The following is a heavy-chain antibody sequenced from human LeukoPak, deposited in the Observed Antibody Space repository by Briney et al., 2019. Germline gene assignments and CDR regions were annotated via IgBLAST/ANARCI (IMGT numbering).Heavy chain of an antibody. CDR3: AKVDGLVGAFGY. V-gene: IGHV3-15*01. CDR1: GFTFSNAW. Sequence: PGGSLRLSCAASGFTFSNAWMTWVRQAPGKGLEWVGRIKSKTDGGTTDYAAPVKGRFTISRDDSKNTLYLQMDSLKTEDTAVYYCAKVDGLVGAFGYWGQGTLVTVSS. D-gene: IGHD1-26*01. CDR2: IKSKTDGGTT. J-gene: IGHJ4*02.